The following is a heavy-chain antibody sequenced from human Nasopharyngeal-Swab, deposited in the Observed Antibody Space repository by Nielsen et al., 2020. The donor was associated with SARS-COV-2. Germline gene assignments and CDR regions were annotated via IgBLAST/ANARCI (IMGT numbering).Heavy chain of an antibody. CDR3: ARGRDCTNGVCYAGGTDAFDI. J-gene: IGHJ3*02. Sequence: WVRQAPVQGLEWMGIINPSGGSTSYAQKFQGRVTMTRDTSTSTVYMELSSLRSEDTAVYYCARGRDCTNGVCYAGGTDAFDIWGQGTMVTVSS. V-gene: IGHV1-46*01. CDR2: INPSGGST. D-gene: IGHD2-8*01.